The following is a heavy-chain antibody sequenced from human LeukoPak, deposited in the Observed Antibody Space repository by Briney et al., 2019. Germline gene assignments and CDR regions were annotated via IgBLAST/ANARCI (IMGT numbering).Heavy chain of an antibody. V-gene: IGHV3-11*05. CDR3: ARERRCDTYVDY. D-gene: IGHD5-24*01. CDR2: VTTTNDT. J-gene: IGHJ4*02. Sequence: GGSLRLSCAASRFTFSDFHMSWSRQVPGKGLEWVSYVTTTNDTNYADSVQGRFTISRDNAKNSLYLQMNSLRDEDTAVYYCARERRCDTYVDYWGQGTLVTVSS. CDR1: RFTFSDFH.